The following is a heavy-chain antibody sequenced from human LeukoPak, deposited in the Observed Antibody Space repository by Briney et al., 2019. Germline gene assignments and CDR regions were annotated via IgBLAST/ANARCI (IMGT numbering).Heavy chain of an antibody. D-gene: IGHD3-22*01. CDR3: ARGGENDSSGYYYARPFDY. V-gene: IGHV3-30-3*01. CDR2: ISCDGSNK. Sequence: GGSLRLSCAASGFTFSSYAMHWVRQAPGKGLEWVAVISCDGSNKYYADSVKGRFTISRDNSKNTLYLQMNSLRAEDTAVYYCARGGENDSSGYYYARPFDYWGQGTLVTVSS. J-gene: IGHJ4*02. CDR1: GFTFSSYA.